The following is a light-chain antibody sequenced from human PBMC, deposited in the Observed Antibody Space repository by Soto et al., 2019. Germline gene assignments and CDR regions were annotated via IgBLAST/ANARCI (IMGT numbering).Light chain of an antibody. CDR1: SSNIETNL. V-gene: IGLV1-47*02. CDR2: NND. Sequence: QSVLTQPPSASGTPGQRVTISCSGSSSNIETNLVHWYQHLPGASPRLLIFNNDQRPSGVPDRFSASKSGTPASLAISGLRSEAEADYYCTATDDTMTGPVLGGGTKVTV. J-gene: IGLJ3*02. CDR3: TATDDTMTGPV.